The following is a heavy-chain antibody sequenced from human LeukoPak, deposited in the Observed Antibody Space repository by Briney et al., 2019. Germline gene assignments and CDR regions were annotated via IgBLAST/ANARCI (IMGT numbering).Heavy chain of an antibody. CDR1: ALTFTTSE. CDR2: IWYDGSNK. Sequence: GGSLRLSCAAAALTFTTSEFHWVRQAPGKGLEWVAVIWYDGSNKYYADSVKGRFTISRDNSKNTLYLQMNSLRAEDTAVYYCARDRTTMVQGVIYWGQGTLVTVSS. CDR3: ARDRTTMVQGVIY. J-gene: IGHJ4*02. D-gene: IGHD3-10*01. V-gene: IGHV3-33*01.